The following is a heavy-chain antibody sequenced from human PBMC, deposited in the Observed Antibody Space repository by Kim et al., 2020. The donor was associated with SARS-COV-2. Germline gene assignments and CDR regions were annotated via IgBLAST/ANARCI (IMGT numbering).Heavy chain of an antibody. CDR1: GYTLTELF. CDR2: CDPEDGET. J-gene: IGHJ4*02. Sequence: ASVKVSCKVSGYTLTELFMHWVRQAPGKGLEWMGGCDPEDGETIHAQNFQGRVTMTEDTSTDTAYMELSSLGSEDTAVYYCATARRYYGILTGLSYYFDYWGQGTLVTVSS. CDR3: ATARRYYGILTGLSYYFDY. V-gene: IGHV1-24*01. D-gene: IGHD3-9*01.